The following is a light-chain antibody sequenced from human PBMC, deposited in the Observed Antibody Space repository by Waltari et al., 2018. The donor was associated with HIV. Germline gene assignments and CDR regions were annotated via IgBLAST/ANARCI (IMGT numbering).Light chain of an antibody. CDR2: SYG. V-gene: IGLV1-44*01. CDR3: ATWDDSLNAWV. CDR1: TSNIGSNT. Sequence: QSVLHPSPSASGTPGQGAILSCSGSTSNIGSNTLTWYQKFPGTAPKLLIYSYGQRPSGVPERFSGSKSATSASLAISGLRSEDEADYYCATWDDSLNAWVFGGGTKLTVL. J-gene: IGLJ3*02.